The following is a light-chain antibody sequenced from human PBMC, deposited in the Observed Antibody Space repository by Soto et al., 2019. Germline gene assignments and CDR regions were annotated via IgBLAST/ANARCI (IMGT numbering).Light chain of an antibody. CDR1: QGVSSS. J-gene: IGKJ1*01. V-gene: IGKV3-15*01. CDR3: QQYNNWPRT. Sequence: EIVMPHSPATLSVSPGERATLSCRASQGVSSSLAWYQQTAGQAPRLLVYDASTRATGIPARFSGSGSGTEFHLTISSLQSEAFAISYCQQYNNWPRTFGQGTRVE. CDR2: DAS.